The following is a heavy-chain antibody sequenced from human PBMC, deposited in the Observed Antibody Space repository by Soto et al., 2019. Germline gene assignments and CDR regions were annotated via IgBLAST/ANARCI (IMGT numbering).Heavy chain of an antibody. V-gene: IGHV3-23*01. J-gene: IGHJ4*02. Sequence: GGSLRLSCAASGFTFSSYAMSWVRQAPGKGLEWVSAISGSGGSTYYADSVKGRFTISRDNSKNTLYLQMNSLRAEDTAVYYCAKNYDSSGYYYVDYWGQGTLVTVSS. CDR2: ISGSGGST. CDR3: AKNYDSSGYYYVDY. D-gene: IGHD3-22*01. CDR1: GFTFSSYA.